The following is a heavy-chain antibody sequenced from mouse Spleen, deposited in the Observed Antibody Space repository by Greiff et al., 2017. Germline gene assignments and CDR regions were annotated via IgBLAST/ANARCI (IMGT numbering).Heavy chain of an antibody. Sequence: EVQLQQSGPELVKPGASVKIPCKASGYTFTDYNMDWVKQSHGKSLEWIGDINPNNGGTIYNQKFKGKATLTVDKSSSTAYMELRSLTSEDTAVYYCARDKDYGSSFGYFDYWGQGTTLTVSS. V-gene: IGHV1-18*01. J-gene: IGHJ2*01. CDR3: ARDKDYGSSFGYFDY. CDR1: GYTFTDYN. D-gene: IGHD1-1*01. CDR2: INPNNGGT.